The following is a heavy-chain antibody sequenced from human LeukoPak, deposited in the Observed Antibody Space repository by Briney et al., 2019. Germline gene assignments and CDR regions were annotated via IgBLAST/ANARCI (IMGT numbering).Heavy chain of an antibody. CDR2: ISTGSSTT. Sequence: GGSLRLSCAASEFAFSTYNMNWVRQAPGKGLEWVSYISTGSSTTYYADSVKGRFTISRDNVENPLYLQMNSLRDEDTAVYYCARVAAGYSVNYFDYWGQGTLVTVSS. V-gene: IGHV3-48*02. D-gene: IGHD4-23*01. J-gene: IGHJ4*02. CDR3: ARVAAGYSVNYFDY. CDR1: EFAFSTYN.